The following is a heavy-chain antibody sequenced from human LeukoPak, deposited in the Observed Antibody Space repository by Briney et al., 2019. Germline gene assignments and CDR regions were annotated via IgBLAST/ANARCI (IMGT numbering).Heavy chain of an antibody. CDR3: AKPYYYDSSGYLPEYFQH. J-gene: IGHJ1*01. D-gene: IGHD3-22*01. V-gene: IGHV3-23*01. CDR2: ISGSGGST. Sequence: GGSLRLSCAASGFTFSSYAMSWVRQAPGKGLEWVSAISGSGGSTYYADSVKGQFTISRDNSKNTLYLQMNSPRAEDTAVYYCAKPYYYDSSGYLPEYFQHWGQGTLVTVSS. CDR1: GFTFSSYA.